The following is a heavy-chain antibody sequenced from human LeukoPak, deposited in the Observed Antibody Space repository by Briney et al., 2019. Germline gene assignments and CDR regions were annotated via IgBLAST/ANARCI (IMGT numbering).Heavy chain of an antibody. Sequence: GGSLRLSCAASGFTFSSFALSWVRQAPGKGLEWVSSISGSGDSTYYMESVKGRFTISRDNSENTLYLQMNSLRADDTAVYYCAKDSLYCGGDCYSGPSDYWGQGTLVTVSS. CDR3: AKDSLYCGGDCYSGPSDY. D-gene: IGHD2-21*02. CDR1: GFTFSSFA. CDR2: ISGSGDST. V-gene: IGHV3-23*01. J-gene: IGHJ4*02.